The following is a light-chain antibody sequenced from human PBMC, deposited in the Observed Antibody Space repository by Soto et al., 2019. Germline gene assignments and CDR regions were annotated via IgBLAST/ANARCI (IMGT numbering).Light chain of an antibody. Sequence: DIQMTQSPSSLSASVGDRVTITCRASQGISIYLNWFQQKPGKAPELLIYDASNLQTGVPSRFSGSGSGTDFTLTISSLQPEDFATFYCQQSYNTPLTFGGGTKVDIK. V-gene: IGKV1-39*01. CDR2: DAS. CDR3: QQSYNTPLT. CDR1: QGISIY. J-gene: IGKJ4*01.